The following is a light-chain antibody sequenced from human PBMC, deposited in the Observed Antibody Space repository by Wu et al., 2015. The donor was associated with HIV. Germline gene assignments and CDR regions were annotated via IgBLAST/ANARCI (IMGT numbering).Light chain of an antibody. CDR3: QQYNNWPYS. V-gene: IGKV3-11*01. CDR1: QSVASF. J-gene: IGKJ2*03. CDR2: DAS. Sequence: EIVLTQFPATLSLSPGERATLSCRASQSVASFLAWYQQKPGQAPRLLIYDASNRATGIPARFSGSGSGTDFTLTISSLQSEDFAVYYCQQYNNWPYSFGQGTKLEIK.